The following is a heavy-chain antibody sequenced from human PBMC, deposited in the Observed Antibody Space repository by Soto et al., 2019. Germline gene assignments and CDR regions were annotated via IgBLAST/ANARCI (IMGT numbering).Heavy chain of an antibody. Sequence: SGPTLVNPTQTLTLTCTFSGFSLSTSGMRVSWIRQPPGKALEWLARIDWDDDKFYSTSLKTRLTISKDTSKNQVVLTMTNMDRVDKATSYCARNVPDAVDIWGQGPMVTVSS. CDR1: GFSLSTSGMR. CDR2: IDWDDDK. V-gene: IGHV2-70*04. J-gene: IGHJ3*02. CDR3: ARNVPDAVDI.